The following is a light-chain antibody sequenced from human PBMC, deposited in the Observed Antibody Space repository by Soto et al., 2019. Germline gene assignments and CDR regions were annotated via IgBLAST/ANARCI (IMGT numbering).Light chain of an antibody. CDR2: DAS. CDR1: QSIGSY. Sequence: EIVLTQSPATLSLSLGERATLSCRASQSIGSYLAWYQHKLGQPPRLLIYDASSRATGIPDRISGSGSGTDFTLTISRLEPEDFAVYYCQQYGSAPFTFGPGTKVDI. CDR3: QQYGSAPFT. J-gene: IGKJ3*01. V-gene: IGKV3-20*01.